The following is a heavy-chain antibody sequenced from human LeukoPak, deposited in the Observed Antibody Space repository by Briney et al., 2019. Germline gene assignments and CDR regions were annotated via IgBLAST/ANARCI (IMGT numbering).Heavy chain of an antibody. V-gene: IGHV4-59*08. D-gene: IGHD3-10*01. CDR1: GGSISTNY. CDR3: ARQIRGAYYYFDS. CDR2: IFHTGST. J-gene: IGHJ4*02. Sequence: SETLSLTCTVSGGSISTNYWSWIRHPAGKRLEWIGYIFHTGSTNYNPSLKSRVTISVDASKNQFSLKLSSVTAADTAVYFCARQIRGAYYYFDSWGQGTLVAVSS.